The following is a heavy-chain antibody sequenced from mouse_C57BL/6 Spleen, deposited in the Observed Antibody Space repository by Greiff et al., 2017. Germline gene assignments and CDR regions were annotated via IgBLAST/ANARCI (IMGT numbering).Heavy chain of an antibody. CDR1: GYTFTSYW. V-gene: IGHV1-64*01. J-gene: IGHJ2*01. CDR2: IHPNSGST. D-gene: IGHD2-3*01. Sequence: VQLQQPGSELVKPGASVKLSCKASGYTFTSYWMHWVKQRPGQGLEWIGMIHPNSGSTNYNEKFKSKATLTVDKSSSTAYMQLISLTSEDSAVDYCSRIDGYYCYFDYWGQGTTLTVSS. CDR3: SRIDGYYCYFDY.